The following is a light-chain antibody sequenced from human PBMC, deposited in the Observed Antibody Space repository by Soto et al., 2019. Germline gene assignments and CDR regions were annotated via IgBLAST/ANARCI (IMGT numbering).Light chain of an antibody. CDR1: SSDVGGYNY. CDR3: SSYTTSNTRQIV. CDR2: DVS. Sequence: QSALTQPASVSGSPVQSIAISCTGTSSDVGGYNYVSWYQHHPGKAPKLLIYDVSNRPSGVSNRFSGSKSDNTASLTISGLQPEFEADYYCSSYTTSNTRQIVFGTGTKVTVL. V-gene: IGLV2-14*03. J-gene: IGLJ1*01.